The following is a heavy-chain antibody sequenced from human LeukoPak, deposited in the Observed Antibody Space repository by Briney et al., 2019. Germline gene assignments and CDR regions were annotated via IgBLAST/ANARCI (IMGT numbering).Heavy chain of an antibody. CDR1: GYTFTSYY. D-gene: IGHD1-1*01. J-gene: IGHJ3*02. CDR2: INPSGGST. CDR3: ASTPSPRGYGDAFDI. V-gene: IGHV1-46*01. Sequence: GASVKVSCKASGYTFTSYYIHWVRQAPGQGLEWMGVINPSGGSTSYAQKFQGRVTMTRDMSTSTVYMELSSLRSDDTAVYYCASTPSPRGYGDAFDIWGQGTMVTVSS.